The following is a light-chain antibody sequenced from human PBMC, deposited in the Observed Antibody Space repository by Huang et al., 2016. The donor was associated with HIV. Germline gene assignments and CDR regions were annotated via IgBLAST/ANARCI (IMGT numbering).Light chain of an antibody. CDR1: QDIKNY. CDR3: QQYYSFPLT. CDR2: AAS. V-gene: IGKV1D-8*01. Sequence: VIWMTQSPSLLSASIGDKVTISCRMSQDIKNYLDWYQKKPGKAHEVLIYAASTLQSGVPSRFSGSGSGTDFTLTISYLQSEDFATYYCQQYYSFPLTFGGGTKVEIK. J-gene: IGKJ4*01.